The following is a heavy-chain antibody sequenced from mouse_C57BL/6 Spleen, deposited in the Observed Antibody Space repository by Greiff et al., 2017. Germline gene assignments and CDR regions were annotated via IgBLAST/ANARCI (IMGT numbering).Heavy chain of an antibody. J-gene: IGHJ1*03. Sequence: VQLKESGPELVKPGASVKISCKASGYSFTGYYMNWVKQSPEKSLEWIGEINPSTGGTTYNQKFKAKATLTVDKSSSTAYMQLKSLTSEDSAVYYCARPVVGYFDVWGTGTTVTVSS. D-gene: IGHD1-1*01. CDR3: ARPVVGYFDV. CDR2: INPSTGGT. V-gene: IGHV1-42*01. CDR1: GYSFTGYY.